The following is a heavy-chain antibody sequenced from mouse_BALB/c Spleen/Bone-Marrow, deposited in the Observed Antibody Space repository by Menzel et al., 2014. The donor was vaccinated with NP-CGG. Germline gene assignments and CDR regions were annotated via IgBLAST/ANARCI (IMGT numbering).Heavy chain of an antibody. CDR2: ISSSGIT. CDR3: ARSGNFFDY. CDR1: GYSITSHYA. J-gene: IGHJ2*01. Sequence: EVKLMESGPGLVKPSQSLSLTCTVTGYSITSHYAWNWIRQFPGNKLEWMGYISSSGITSYGPSLKGRISITRDTSKNHFFLQLNSVTAEDTATYFCARSGNFFDYWGQGTTLTVSS. V-gene: IGHV3-2*02. D-gene: IGHD3-1*01.